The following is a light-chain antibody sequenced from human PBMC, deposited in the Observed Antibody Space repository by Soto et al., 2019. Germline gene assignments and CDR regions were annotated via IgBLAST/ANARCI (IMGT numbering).Light chain of an antibody. CDR3: QQYNVWPLT. CDR2: VAS. Sequence: EIVMTQSPATLSVSPGERATLSCRASQSVNSNLAWYQQKPGQTPQLLIYVASTRATGIPARFSGSGSGTEFTLTISSLQSEDFAIYYCQQYNVWPLTFGGGTKVEFK. V-gene: IGKV3-15*01. CDR1: QSVNSN. J-gene: IGKJ4*01.